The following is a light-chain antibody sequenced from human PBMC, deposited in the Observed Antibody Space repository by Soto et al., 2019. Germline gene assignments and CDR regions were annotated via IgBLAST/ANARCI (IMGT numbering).Light chain of an antibody. J-gene: IGLJ1*01. CDR2: DVS. V-gene: IGLV2-11*01. Sequence: QSVLTQPRSVSGSPGQAVTISCTGTSSNVGSNNYVSWYQQHPGKAPKLIINDVSKRPSGVPDRFSGSKSGNTPSLTISGLQAEAEAYYDCCSFAGGLFVFGAGTKLTVL. CDR3: CSFAGGLFV. CDR1: SSNVGSNNY.